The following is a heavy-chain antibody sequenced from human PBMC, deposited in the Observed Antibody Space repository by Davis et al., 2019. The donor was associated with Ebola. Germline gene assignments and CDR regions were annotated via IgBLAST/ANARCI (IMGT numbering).Heavy chain of an antibody. CDR1: GFYFFHYN. Sequence: PGGSLRLSCAASGFYFFHYNMNWVRQAPGRGLEWVSFISSSGRPIYYAESVKGRFTISRDNAKNSLYLQMDSLRAEDSAVYYCARVGDVGKWFLDYYGMDVWGQGTTVTVSS. CDR2: ISSSGRPI. D-gene: IGHD3/OR15-3a*01. V-gene: IGHV3-21*06. CDR3: ARVGDVGKWFLDYYGMDV. J-gene: IGHJ6*02.